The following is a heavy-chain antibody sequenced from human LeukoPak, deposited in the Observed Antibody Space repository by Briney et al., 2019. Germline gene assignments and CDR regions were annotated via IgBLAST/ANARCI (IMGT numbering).Heavy chain of an antibody. V-gene: IGHV4-34*01. CDR3: ARGRVSITIFGVVIIPARQFDP. CDR1: GGSFSGYY. CDR2: INHSGST. J-gene: IGHJ5*02. D-gene: IGHD3-3*01. Sequence: SETLSLTCAVYGGSFSGYYWSWIRQPPGKGLEWIGEINHSGSTNYNPSLKSRATISVDTSKNQFSLKLSSVTAADTAVYYCARGRVSITIFGVVIIPARQFDPWGQGTLVTVSS.